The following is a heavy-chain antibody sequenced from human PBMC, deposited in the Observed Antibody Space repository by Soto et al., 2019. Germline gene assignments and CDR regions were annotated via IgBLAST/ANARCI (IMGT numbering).Heavy chain of an antibody. Sequence: PSETLSLTCSVSGGSVSTVIYSWSWIRQPPGKGLEWLGYIYHSGNTYYNPSLMSRLTMSVDRSKNQFSLNLNSVTAADTAVYYCARASTTLTPHSSDWFDSWGQGHLVTVSS. V-gene: IGHV4-30-2*01. CDR3: ARASTTLTPHSSDWFDS. CDR1: GGSVSTVIYS. CDR2: IYHSGNT. J-gene: IGHJ5*01. D-gene: IGHD4-4*01.